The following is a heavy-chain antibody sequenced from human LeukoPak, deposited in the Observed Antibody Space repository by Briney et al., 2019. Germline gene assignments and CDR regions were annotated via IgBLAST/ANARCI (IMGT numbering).Heavy chain of an antibody. J-gene: IGHJ6*03. CDR2: IIPIFGTA. CDR1: GGTFSSYA. V-gene: IGHV1-69*06. D-gene: IGHD2-2*01. CDR3: ARDFQPRYYYYYMDV. Sequence: SVKVSCKASGGTFSSYAISWVRQAPGQGLEWMGRIIPIFGTANYAQKFQGRVTITADKSTSTAYMELSSLRSEDTAVYYCARDFQPRYYYYYMDVWGKGTTVTVSS.